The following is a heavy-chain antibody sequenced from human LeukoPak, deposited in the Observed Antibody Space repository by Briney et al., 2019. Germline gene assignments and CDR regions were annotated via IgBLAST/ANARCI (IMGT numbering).Heavy chain of an antibody. CDR3: AKSGSSGSYSPFDC. CDR2: VSGSGSST. J-gene: IGHJ4*02. CDR1: GLTFTSYA. Sequence: GGSLRLSCAASGLTFTSYAMSWVRQAPGKGLEWVSAVSGSGSSTYYADSVKGRFTISRDNSKNTLYLQMNSLRAEDTGLYYCAKSGSSGSYSPFDCWGQGTLVTVSS. V-gene: IGHV3-23*01. D-gene: IGHD1-26*01.